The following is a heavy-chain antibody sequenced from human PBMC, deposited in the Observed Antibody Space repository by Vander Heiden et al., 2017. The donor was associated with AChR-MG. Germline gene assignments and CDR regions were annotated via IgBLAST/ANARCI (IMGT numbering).Heavy chain of an antibody. CDR2: LYPDDSDT. CDR3: ARGDYYYHGMDV. V-gene: IGHV5-51*03. Sequence: EVQLVQSGAEVKKPGESLRISCKASGNTFTTYWIGWVRPMPGEGLEWPGRLYPDDSDTRYSPSFRGQVTITADKSISTAYLQWSGLKASDSAMYYCARGDYYYHGMDVWGQGTTVSVSS. CDR1: GNTFTTYW. J-gene: IGHJ6*02.